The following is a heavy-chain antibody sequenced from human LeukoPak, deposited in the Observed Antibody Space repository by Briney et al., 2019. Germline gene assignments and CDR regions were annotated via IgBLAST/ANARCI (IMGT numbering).Heavy chain of an antibody. CDR2: IYPGDSET. J-gene: IGHJ4*02. V-gene: IGHV5-51*01. CDR3: ASSKSSSWYPFYFDF. CDR1: GYSFTSNW. Sequence: GESLKISCETSGYSFTSNWIAWVRQKPGKGLEWMGIIYPGDSETRYSPSFQGQVTISVDKSVRSAYLSWSSLKASDTAIYYCASSKSSSWYPFYFDFWGQGTLVTVSS. D-gene: IGHD6-13*01.